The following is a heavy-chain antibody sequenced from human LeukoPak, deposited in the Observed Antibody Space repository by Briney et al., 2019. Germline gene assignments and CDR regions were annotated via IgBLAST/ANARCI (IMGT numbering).Heavy chain of an antibody. CDR2: ISYDGSNK. D-gene: IGHD5-18*01. Sequence: PGGSLRLSCAASGFTFSSYAMHWVRQAPGKGLEWVAVISYDGSNKYNADSVKGRFTISRDNSKNTLYLQMNSLRAEDTAVYYCARPYSYGREYFQHWGQGTLVTVSS. CDR3: ARPYSYGREYFQH. J-gene: IGHJ1*01. V-gene: IGHV3-30*04. CDR1: GFTFSSYA.